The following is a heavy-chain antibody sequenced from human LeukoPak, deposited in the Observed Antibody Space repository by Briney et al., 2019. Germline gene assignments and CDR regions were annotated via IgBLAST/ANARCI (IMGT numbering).Heavy chain of an antibody. V-gene: IGHV3-21*01. CDR1: GFTFTTYS. CDR3: ARDLGITADGNYFDY. CDR2: ISSSSSYI. J-gene: IGHJ4*02. Sequence: GGSLRLSCAASGFTFTTYSMNWVRQAPGKGLEWVSYISSSSSYIYYVGSVRGRFTISRDNANNSLYLQMDSLRAEDTAVYYCARDLGITADGNYFDYWGQGTLVTVSS. D-gene: IGHD6-13*01.